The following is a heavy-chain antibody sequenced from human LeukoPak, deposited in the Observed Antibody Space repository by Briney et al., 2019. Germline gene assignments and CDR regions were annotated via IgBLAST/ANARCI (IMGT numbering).Heavy chain of an antibody. CDR2: ISYDGSNK. CDR3: ARVGRSSGYYMDV. Sequence: PGGSLRLSCAASGFTFSSYAMHSVRQAPAKGLERVAVISYDGSNKYYADSVKGRFTISRDNSKNTLYLQMNSLRAEDTAVYYCARVGRSSGYYMDVWGKGTTVTVSS. J-gene: IGHJ6*03. CDR1: GFTFSSYA. D-gene: IGHD3-22*01. V-gene: IGHV3-30*04.